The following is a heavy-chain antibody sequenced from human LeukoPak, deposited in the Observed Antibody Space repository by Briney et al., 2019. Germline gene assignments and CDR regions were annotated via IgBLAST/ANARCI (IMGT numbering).Heavy chain of an antibody. CDR1: GFTFSSYG. V-gene: IGHV3-30*18. CDR3: AKDSQDGTFDY. CDR2: ISYDGSNK. Sequence: GGSLRLSCAASGFTFSSYGMHWVRQAPGKGLEWVAVISYDGSNKYYADSVKGRFTISRDNSKNTLYLQMNSLRAEDTAVYYCAKDSQDGTFDYWGQGTLVTVSS. J-gene: IGHJ4*02. D-gene: IGHD1-1*01.